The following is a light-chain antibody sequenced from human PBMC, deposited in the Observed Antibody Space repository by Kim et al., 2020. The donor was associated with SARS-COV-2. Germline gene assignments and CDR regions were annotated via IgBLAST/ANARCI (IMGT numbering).Light chain of an antibody. CDR1: ALGDRY. CDR2: QDI. Sequence: SYELTQPPSVSVSPGQTAIITCSGDALGDRYTFWFQQKPGHPPVLVIYQDIMRTSVIPERFFGSNSVNTSTLTIRGTPPMDAAEFYCQTWDGRPDVVFGG. CDR3: QTWDGRPDVV. V-gene: IGLV3-1*01. J-gene: IGLJ3*02.